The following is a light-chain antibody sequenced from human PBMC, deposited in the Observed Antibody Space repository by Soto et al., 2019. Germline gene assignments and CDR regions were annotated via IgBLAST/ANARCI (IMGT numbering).Light chain of an antibody. CDR2: RAS. V-gene: IGKV3-20*01. Sequence: EIVLTQSPGTLSLSPGETATLSCRASQSINNNFLAWHQQRPGQAPRLLIFRASNRASGIPDRFRGSGSGTDFTLTITRLEPEDFAVYYCQQYTNAPRTFGQGTKVEIK. J-gene: IGKJ1*01. CDR3: QQYTNAPRT. CDR1: QSINNNF.